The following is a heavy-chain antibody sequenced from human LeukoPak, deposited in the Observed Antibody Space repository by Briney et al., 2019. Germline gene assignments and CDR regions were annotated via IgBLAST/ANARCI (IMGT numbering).Heavy chain of an antibody. CDR1: GFTFISYW. CDR2: IKQGGSEK. CDR3: ARVSSKTLVRAVITKKNYYCYYMDV. J-gene: IGHJ6*03. V-gene: IGHV3-7*01. Sequence: PGGSLRLSCAASGFTFISYWMSWVRQAPGKGLEWVANIKQGGSEKYYVDSVKGRFTISRDNAKNSLYLQMNSLRAEDTAVYYCARVSSKTLVRAVITKKNYYCYYMDVWGKGTTVTISS. D-gene: IGHD3-10*01.